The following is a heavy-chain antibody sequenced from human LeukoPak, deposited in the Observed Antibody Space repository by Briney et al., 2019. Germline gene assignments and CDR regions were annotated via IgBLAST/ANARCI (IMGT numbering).Heavy chain of an antibody. Sequence: GGSLRLSCAASGFTFSSNWMSWVRQAPGKGLEWVANIKQDRSEKYYVDTVKGTFTISRDNAKNLLYLQMTFPKSEDTAVYYCARDSAERGYSYGPLDNYFDYWGQGTLVTVSS. J-gene: IGHJ4*02. CDR2: IKQDRSEK. V-gene: IGHV3-7*01. D-gene: IGHD5-18*01. CDR3: ARDSAERGYSYGPLDNYFDY. CDR1: GFTFSSNW.